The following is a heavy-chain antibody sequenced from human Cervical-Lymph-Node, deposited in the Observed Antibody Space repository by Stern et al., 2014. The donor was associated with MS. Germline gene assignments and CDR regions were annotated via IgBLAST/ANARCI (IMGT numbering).Heavy chain of an antibody. CDR2: IFYSGGT. J-gene: IGHJ3*02. V-gene: IGHV4-59*02. D-gene: IGHD6-13*01. Sequence: QVQLQESGPGLVKPSETLSLTCSVSGGSVSGYYWSWIRLPPGKGLEWVGYIFYSGGTNYNPSLESRVTISVDTSKNQFSLKLSSVTAADTALYYCARGPGIAATFDYTFDIWGQGTMVTVSS. CDR3: ARGPGIAATFDYTFDI. CDR1: GGSVSGYY.